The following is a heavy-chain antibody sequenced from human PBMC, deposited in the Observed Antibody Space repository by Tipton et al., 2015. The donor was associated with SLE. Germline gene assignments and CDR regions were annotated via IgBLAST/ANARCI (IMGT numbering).Heavy chain of an antibody. CDR2: IKEDGSEK. CDR1: GFTFSSSW. Sequence: SLRLSCAASGFTFSSSWMNWVRQAPGKGLEWVANIKEDGSEKHYVDSVKDRLTISRDNAKNLLYLQMNSLRAEDTAVYYCARGKYYFDYWGQGALVTVSS. V-gene: IGHV3-7*01. J-gene: IGHJ4*02. CDR3: ARGKYYFDY. D-gene: IGHD2/OR15-2a*01.